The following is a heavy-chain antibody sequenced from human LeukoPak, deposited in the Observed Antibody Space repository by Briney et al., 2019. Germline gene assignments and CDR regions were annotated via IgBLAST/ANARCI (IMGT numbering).Heavy chain of an antibody. CDR2: IYSGGST. CDR3: ARTLYSGSYYFDY. J-gene: IGHJ4*02. CDR1: GFTVSSNY. D-gene: IGHD1-26*01. V-gene: IGHV3-53*01. Sequence: GGSLRLSCAASGFTVSSNYMSWVRQAPGKGLEWVSVIYSGGSTYYADSVKGRFTISRDNSKNTLYLQMNSLRAEDTAVYYCARTLYSGSYYFDYWGQGTLVTVSS.